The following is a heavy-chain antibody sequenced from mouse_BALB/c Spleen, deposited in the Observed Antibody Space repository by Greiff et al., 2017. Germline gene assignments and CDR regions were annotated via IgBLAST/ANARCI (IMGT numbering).Heavy chain of an antibody. CDR3: ARDGNSPFAY. J-gene: IGHJ3*01. V-gene: IGHV1S81*02. D-gene: IGHD2-1*01. CDR2: INPSNGRT. Sequence: QVQLQQSGAELVKPGASVKLSCKASGYTFTSYWMHWVKQRPGQGLEWIGEINPSNGRTNYNEKFKSKATLTVDKSSSTAYMQLSSLTSEDSAVYYCARDGNSPFAYWGQGTLVTVSA. CDR1: GYTFTSYW.